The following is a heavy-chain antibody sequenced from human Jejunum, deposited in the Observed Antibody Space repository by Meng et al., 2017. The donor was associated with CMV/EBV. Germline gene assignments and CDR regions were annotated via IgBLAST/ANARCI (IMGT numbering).Heavy chain of an antibody. CDR3: ARDVQTSLFRSTLGMGWFDP. CDR1: GGSMNRYY. V-gene: IGHV4-4*07. Sequence: QVQLQESGPGLVRPSETLSLTCTVSGGSMNRYYWTWIRQPAGKGLEWIGHIYSSGITNYNPSLKSRVIMSLDTSKNQFSLKLSSVTAADTALYYCARDVQTSLFRSTLGMGWFDPWGQGTLVTVSS. CDR2: IYSSGIT. D-gene: IGHD3-3*01. J-gene: IGHJ5*02.